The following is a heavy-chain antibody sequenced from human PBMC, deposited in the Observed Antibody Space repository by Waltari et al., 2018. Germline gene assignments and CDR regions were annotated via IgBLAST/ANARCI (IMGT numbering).Heavy chain of an antibody. Sequence: QVQLQESGPGLVKPSETLSLTCTVSGGSISSHYWGWIRQPPGKGLEWIGYIYYSGSTNYNPSLKSRVTISVDTSKNQFSLKLSSVTAADTAVYYCASSSWYRGAFDIWGQGTMVTVSS. V-gene: IGHV4-59*11. CDR3: ASSSWYRGAFDI. CDR1: GGSISSHY. J-gene: IGHJ3*02. D-gene: IGHD6-13*01. CDR2: IYYSGST.